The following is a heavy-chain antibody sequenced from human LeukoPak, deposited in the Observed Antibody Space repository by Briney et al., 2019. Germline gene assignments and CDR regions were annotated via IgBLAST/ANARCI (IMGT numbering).Heavy chain of an antibody. CDR2: INHNGNVS. CDR3: ARGGGLDV. D-gene: IGHD3-16*01. CDR1: GFTFSSYW. V-gene: IGHV3-7*03. J-gene: IGHJ6*02. Sequence: PGGSLRLSCAASGFTFSSYWMNWARQAPGKGLEWVASINHNGNVSYYVDSVKGRFTISRDNAKSSLYLQMSNLRAEDTAVYFCARGGGLDVWGQGATVTVSS.